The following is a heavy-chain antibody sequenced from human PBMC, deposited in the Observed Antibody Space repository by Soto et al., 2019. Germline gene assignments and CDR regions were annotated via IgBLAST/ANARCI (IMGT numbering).Heavy chain of an antibody. CDR3: ATRSSGRYVVF. CDR2: ISGSGGST. CDR1: GFTFSSYA. D-gene: IGHD6-19*01. V-gene: IGHV3-23*01. J-gene: IGHJ4*02. Sequence: EVQLLESGGGLVQPGGSLRLSCAASGFTFSSYAMSWVRQAPGTGLGWVSAISGSGGSTYYAASGEGRFTITRDISKNTLYRQMNSLRAEDTAVYYCATRSSGRYVVFWGQGTVVTVSS.